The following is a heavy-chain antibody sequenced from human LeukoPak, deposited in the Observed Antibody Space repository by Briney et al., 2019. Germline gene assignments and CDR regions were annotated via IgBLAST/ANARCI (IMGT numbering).Heavy chain of an antibody. CDR3: ATRFGVVINRGKDY. D-gene: IGHD3-3*01. J-gene: IGHJ4*02. Sequence: GGSLRLSCAASGFTFSSYAMSWVRQAPGKGLEWVSAISGSGGSTYYADSVKGRFTISRDNSKNTLYLQMNSLRAEDTAVYYCATRFGVVINRGKDYWGQGTLVTVSS. CDR2: ISGSGGST. V-gene: IGHV3-23*01. CDR1: GFTFSSYA.